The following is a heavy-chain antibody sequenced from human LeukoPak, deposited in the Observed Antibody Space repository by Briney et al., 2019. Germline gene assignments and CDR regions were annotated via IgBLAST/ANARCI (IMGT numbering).Heavy chain of an antibody. J-gene: IGHJ4*02. CDR3: ARYDPDYGGNSAFDY. Sequence: GASVKVSCKASGYTFTSYGISWVRQAPGQGLEWMGWISAYNGNTNYAQKLQGRVTMTTDTSTSTAYMELRSLRSDDTAVYYCARYDPDYGGNSAFDYWGLGTLVTVSS. CDR2: ISAYNGNT. V-gene: IGHV1-18*01. D-gene: IGHD4-23*01. CDR1: GYTFTSYG.